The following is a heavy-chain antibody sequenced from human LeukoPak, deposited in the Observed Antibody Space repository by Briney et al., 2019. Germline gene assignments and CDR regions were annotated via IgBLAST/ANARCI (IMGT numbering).Heavy chain of an antibody. CDR3: ARDHTLDFWSGYYRGWFDP. CDR1: GYTFTSYG. J-gene: IGHJ5*02. V-gene: IGHV1-18*01. CDR2: ISAYNGNT. Sequence: ASVKVSCKASGYTFTSYGISWVRQAPGQGREWMGWISAYNGNTNYAQKLQGRVTMTTDTSTSTAYMELRSLRSDDTAVYYCARDHTLDFWSGYYRGWFDPWGQGTLVSVCS. D-gene: IGHD3-3*01.